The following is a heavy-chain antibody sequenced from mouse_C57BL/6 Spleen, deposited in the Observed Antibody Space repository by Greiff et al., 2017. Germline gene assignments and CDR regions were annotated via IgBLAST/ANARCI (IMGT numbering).Heavy chain of an antibody. V-gene: IGHV1-82*01. D-gene: IGHD1-1*01. CDR2: IYPGDGDT. J-gene: IGHJ4*01. CDR3: ARLLLAMDY. Sequence: VQLQQSGPELVKPGASVKISCKASGYAFSSSWMNWVKQRPGKGLEWIGRIYPGDGDTNYNGKFKGKATLTADKSSSTAYMQLSSLTSEDSAVYFCARLLLAMDYWGQGTSVTVSS. CDR1: GYAFSSSW.